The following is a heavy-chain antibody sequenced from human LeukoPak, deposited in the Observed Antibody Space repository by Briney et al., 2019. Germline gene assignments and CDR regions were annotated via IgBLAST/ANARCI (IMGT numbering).Heavy chain of an antibody. J-gene: IGHJ5*02. D-gene: IGHD6-13*01. CDR1: GYTFTGYY. V-gene: IGHV1-2*02. Sequence: ASVKVSCKASGYTFTGYYMHWVRQAPGQGLEWMGWINPNSGGTNYAQKFQGRVTMTRDTSISTAYMELSRLRSDDTAVYYCARDLKDGIAAAGAWGQGTLVTVSS. CDR3: ARDLKDGIAAAGA. CDR2: INPNSGGT.